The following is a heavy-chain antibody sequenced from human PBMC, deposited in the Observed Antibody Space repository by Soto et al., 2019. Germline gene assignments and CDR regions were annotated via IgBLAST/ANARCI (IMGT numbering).Heavy chain of an antibody. J-gene: IGHJ4*02. V-gene: IGHV4-30-4*01. D-gene: IGHD2-15*01. CDR1: GGSITTVNYY. CDR2: IYDGGNT. CDR3: ARQSLDCSGGSCYTYYLDY. Sequence: SETLSLTCTVSGGSITTVNYYWSWIRQSPDKGLEWIGHIYDGGNTYNNPSLNSRVTISLDTSKNQFSLKLSSVSAADTAVYYCARQSLDCSGGSCYTYYLDYWGQVTLFTVS.